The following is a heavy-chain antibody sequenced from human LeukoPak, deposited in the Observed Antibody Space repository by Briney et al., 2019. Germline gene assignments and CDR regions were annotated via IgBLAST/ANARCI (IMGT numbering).Heavy chain of an antibody. D-gene: IGHD6-25*01. CDR1: GFTFSDYY. CDR3: ARDSSGDY. V-gene: IGHV3-11*04. J-gene: IGHJ4*02. Sequence: GGSLRLSCAASGFTFSDYYMSWLRQAPGKGLEWVSYISSSGSFIYYADSVKGRFTISRDNAKNSLYLQMNSLRAEDTAVYYCARDSSGDYWGQGTLVTVSS. CDR2: ISSSGSFI.